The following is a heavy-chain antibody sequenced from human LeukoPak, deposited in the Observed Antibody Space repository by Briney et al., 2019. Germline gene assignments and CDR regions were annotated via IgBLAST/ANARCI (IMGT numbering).Heavy chain of an antibody. Sequence: PSETLSLTCAVSGYSISSGYYWGWIRQPPGKGLEWIGSTYHSGSTYYNPSLKSRVTISVDTSKNQFSLKLSSVTTADTAVYYCARLSDLTQFDYWGQGTLVTVSS. CDR2: TYHSGST. CDR3: ARLSDLTQFDY. J-gene: IGHJ4*02. V-gene: IGHV4-38-2*01. D-gene: IGHD2/OR15-2a*01. CDR1: GYSISSGYY.